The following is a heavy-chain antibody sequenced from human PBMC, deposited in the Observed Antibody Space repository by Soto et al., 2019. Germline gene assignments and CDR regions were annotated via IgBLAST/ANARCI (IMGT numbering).Heavy chain of an antibody. Sequence: SETLSLTCTVSGGSISSYYWSWIRQPAGKGLEWIGRIYTSGSTNYNPSLKSRVTMSVDTSKNQFSLKLSSATAADTAVYYCARDRYYYGSGRLFDYWGQGTLVTVS. V-gene: IGHV4-4*07. CDR2: IYTSGST. D-gene: IGHD3-10*01. CDR1: GGSISSYY. CDR3: ARDRYYYGSGRLFDY. J-gene: IGHJ4*02.